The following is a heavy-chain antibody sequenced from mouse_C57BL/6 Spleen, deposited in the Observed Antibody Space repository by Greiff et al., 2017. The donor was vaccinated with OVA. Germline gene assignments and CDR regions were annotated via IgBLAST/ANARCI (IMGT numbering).Heavy chain of an antibody. D-gene: IGHD3-1*01. CDR3: ARTGPYAIDY. J-gene: IGHJ4*01. V-gene: IGHV1-52*01. Sequence: QVQLQQPGAELVRPGSSVKLSCKASGYTFTSYWMHWVKQRPIQGLEWIGNIDPSDSETHYNQKFKDKATLTVDKSSSTAYMQLSSLTSEDSAVYYCARTGPYAIDYWGQGTSVTVSS. CDR2: IDPSDSET. CDR1: GYTFTSYW.